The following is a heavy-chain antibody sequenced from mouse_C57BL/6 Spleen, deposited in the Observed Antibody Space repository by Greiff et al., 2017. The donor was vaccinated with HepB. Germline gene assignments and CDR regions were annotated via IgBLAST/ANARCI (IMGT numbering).Heavy chain of an antibody. CDR2: INPSSGYT. CDR1: GYTFTSYT. V-gene: IGHV1-4*01. CDR3: ASGDYDGYFDV. D-gene: IGHD2-4*01. J-gene: IGHJ1*03. Sequence: QLQQSGAELARPGASVKMSCKASGYTFTSYTMHWVKQRPGQGLEWIGYINPSSGYTKYNQKFKDKATLTADKSSSTAYMQLSSLTSEDSAVYYCASGDYDGYFDVWGTGTTVTVSS.